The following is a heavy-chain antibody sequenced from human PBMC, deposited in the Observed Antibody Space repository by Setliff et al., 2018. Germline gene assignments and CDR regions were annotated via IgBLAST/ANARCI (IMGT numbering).Heavy chain of an antibody. CDR3: ARDGGYCSGGSCYGLDY. V-gene: IGHV1-3*01. J-gene: IGHJ4*02. Sequence: ASVKVSCKASGYTFTSYAMHWVRQAPGQRLEWMGWINAGNGNTKYSQKFQGRVTITRDTSASTAYMELSSLRSEDTAVYYCARDGGYCSGGSCYGLDYWGRGTLVTVSS. CDR2: INAGNGNT. CDR1: GYTFTSYA. D-gene: IGHD2-15*01.